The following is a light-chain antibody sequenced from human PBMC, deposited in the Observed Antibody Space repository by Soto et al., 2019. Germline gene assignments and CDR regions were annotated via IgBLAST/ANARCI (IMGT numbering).Light chain of an antibody. V-gene: IGLV2-11*01. CDR1: SSDVGGYNY. CDR2: DVS. Sequence: QSVLTQPRSVSGSPGQSVTISCTGTSSDVGGYNYVSWYQQHPGKAPKLMIYDVSKRPSGVPDRFSGSKSGNTASLTISGLQAEDDAAYYCCSYAGNYSFPYVFGPGTKVTV. J-gene: IGLJ1*01. CDR3: CSYAGNYSFPYV.